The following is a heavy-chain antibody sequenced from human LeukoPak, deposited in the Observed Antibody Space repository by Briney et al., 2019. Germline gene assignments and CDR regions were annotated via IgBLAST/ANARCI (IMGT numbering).Heavy chain of an antibody. V-gene: IGHV4-34*01. CDR2: INHSGST. CDR1: GGSFSGYY. Sequence: SETLSLTCAVYGGSFSGYYWSWIRRPLGKGLEWIGEINHSGSTNYNPSLKSRVTISVDTSKNQFSLKLSSVTAADTAVYYCARGTYYDFWSGYWAYYFDYWGQGTLVTVSS. J-gene: IGHJ4*02. D-gene: IGHD3-3*01. CDR3: ARGTYYDFWSGYWAYYFDY.